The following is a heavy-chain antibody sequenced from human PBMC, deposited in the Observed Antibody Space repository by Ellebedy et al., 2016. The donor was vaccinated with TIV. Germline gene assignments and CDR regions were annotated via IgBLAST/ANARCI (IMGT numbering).Heavy chain of an antibody. Sequence: GASLKISCQGSAYSFINYWLVWVRQMPGRGLEWMGIIPLSDSDTRYSPSFQGQVTISADRSVTTAYLHFNSLKPSDTAVYYCAKLGPLATPDDSWGQGTLVTVSS. CDR2: IPLSDSDT. CDR3: AKLGPLATPDDS. V-gene: IGHV5-51*01. CDR1: AYSFINYW. J-gene: IGHJ4*02. D-gene: IGHD3-16*01.